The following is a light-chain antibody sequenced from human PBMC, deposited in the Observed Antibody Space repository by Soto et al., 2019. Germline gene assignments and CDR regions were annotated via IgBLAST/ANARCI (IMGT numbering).Light chain of an antibody. CDR3: QQYNNGWT. Sequence: EIVMPQSPATLSVSPGERATLSCRASQSVSSNLAWYQQKPGQAPRLLIYGASTRATGIPARFSGSGSGTEFTLTISSLQSEDFAVYYCQQYNNGWTFGQGTKVEIK. CDR2: GAS. CDR1: QSVSSN. V-gene: IGKV3-15*01. J-gene: IGKJ1*01.